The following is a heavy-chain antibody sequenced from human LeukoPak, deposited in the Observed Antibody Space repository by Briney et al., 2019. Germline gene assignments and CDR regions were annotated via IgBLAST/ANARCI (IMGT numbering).Heavy chain of an antibody. CDR3: ARGRNSRYASASYYCDY. D-gene: IGHD3-10*01. J-gene: IGHJ4*02. CDR1: GGSFGDYY. V-gene: IGHV4-34*01. CDR2: INHGGST. Sequence: SETLSLTCAVSGGSFGDYYWSWIRQPPGKGPEWIGEINHGGSTTYNPSLERRVNMSIDTSKNQISLKVSSMTAADTAVYYCARGRNSRYASASYYCDYWGQGTLVTVSS.